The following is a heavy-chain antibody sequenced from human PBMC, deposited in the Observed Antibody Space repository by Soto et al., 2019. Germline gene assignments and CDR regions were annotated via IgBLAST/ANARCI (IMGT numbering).Heavy chain of an antibody. CDR3: ARGYAAPRAAD. CDR2: INHSGST. V-gene: IGHV4-34*01. D-gene: IGHD2-15*01. CDR1: GGSFSGYY. J-gene: IGHJ4*02. Sequence: PSETLSLTCTVYGGSFSGYYCSWIRQPPGKGLEWIGEINHSGSTSYNPSLKSRVTISVDTSKNQLSLKLSSVTAADTAVYYCARGYAAPRAADWGQGXLVTVSS.